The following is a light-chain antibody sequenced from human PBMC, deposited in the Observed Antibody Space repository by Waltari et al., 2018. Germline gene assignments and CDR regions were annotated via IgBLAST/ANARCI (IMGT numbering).Light chain of an antibody. CDR1: QSIGRK. CDR3: QHYYTSSWT. CDR2: DVS. V-gene: IGKV1-5*01. J-gene: IGKJ1*01. Sequence: IQMTQAPSTMSASVGDSVTITCRASQSIGRKLAWYRQKPGKAPNLLIYDVSSFESGVPSRFTGSGSGTEFTLTISNLQPDDFATYYCQHYYTSSWTFGQGTKVEIK.